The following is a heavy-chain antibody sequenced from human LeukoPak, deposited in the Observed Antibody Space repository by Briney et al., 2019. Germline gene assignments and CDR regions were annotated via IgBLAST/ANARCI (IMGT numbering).Heavy chain of an antibody. D-gene: IGHD5-18*01. V-gene: IGHV5-51*01. CDR1: GYSFTSYW. CDR3: ARSRWIQLWEYYFDY. CDR2: IYPGDSDT. J-gene: IGHJ4*02. Sequence: GESLKISCKVSGYSFTSYWIGWVRQMPGKGLEWMGIIYPGDSDTRYSPSFQGQVTISADKSISTAYLQWSSLKASDTAMYYCARSRWIQLWEYYFDYWGQGTLVTVSS.